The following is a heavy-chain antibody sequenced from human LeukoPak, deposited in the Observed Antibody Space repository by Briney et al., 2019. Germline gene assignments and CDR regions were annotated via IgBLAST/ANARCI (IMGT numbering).Heavy chain of an antibody. Sequence: SGGSLRLSCAASGFTFSSYWMSWVRQPPGKGLEWVANIKQDGSEKYYVDSVKGRFTISRDNAKNSPYLQMNSLRAEDTAVYYCAREPYYYDSSGYYYDIFDYWGQGTLVTVSS. CDR2: IKQDGSEK. CDR1: GFTFSSYW. CDR3: AREPYYYDSSGYYYDIFDY. D-gene: IGHD3-22*01. J-gene: IGHJ4*02. V-gene: IGHV3-7*01.